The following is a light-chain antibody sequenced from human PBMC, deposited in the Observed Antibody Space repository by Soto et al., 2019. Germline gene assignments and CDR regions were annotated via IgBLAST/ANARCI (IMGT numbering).Light chain of an antibody. V-gene: IGKV1-33*01. J-gene: IGKJ2*01. Sequence: DIQMTQSPSSLSASVGDRVTISCQASQDISNYLNWYQQKPGKAPKLLIYDAFNLETRVPSRFSGSGSWTDFTFTISSLQPEDIATYYCQQYDNLPYTFGQGTKLEIK. CDR2: DAF. CDR1: QDISNY. CDR3: QQYDNLPYT.